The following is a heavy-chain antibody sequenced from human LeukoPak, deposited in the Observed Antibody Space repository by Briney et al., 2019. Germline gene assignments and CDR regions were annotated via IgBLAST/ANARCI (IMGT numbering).Heavy chain of an antibody. V-gene: IGHV3-23*01. Sequence: GGSLRLSCAASGFTFSTYAMTWVRQAPGKGLEWVSLISGTGGSTYYADPVKGRFTISRDNSKSTLYLQMNSLRAEDTAVYYCAKDYEPLVGVHRWGDWFDPWGQGTLVTVSS. D-gene: IGHD1-26*01. CDR2: ISGTGGST. CDR1: GFTFSTYA. J-gene: IGHJ5*02. CDR3: AKDYEPLVGVHRWGDWFDP.